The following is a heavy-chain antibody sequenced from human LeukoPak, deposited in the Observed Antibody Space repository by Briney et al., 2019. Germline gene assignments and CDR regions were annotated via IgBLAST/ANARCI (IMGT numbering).Heavy chain of an antibody. D-gene: IGHD6-25*01. CDR2: TSYDESIK. CDR3: ATEGHSSGWAGTFDI. V-gene: IGHV3-30-3*01. Sequence: GGSLRLSCAASGFTFSTSSMHWVRQAPGRGREWVAVTSYDESIKVYAESVKGRFTISRDNSENALYLQMNSLKFEDTAVYYCATEGHSSGWAGTFDIWGQGTMVTISS. J-gene: IGHJ3*02. CDR1: GFTFSTSS.